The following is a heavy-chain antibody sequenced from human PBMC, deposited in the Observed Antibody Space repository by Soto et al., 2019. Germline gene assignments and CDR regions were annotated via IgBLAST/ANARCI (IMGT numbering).Heavy chain of an antibody. D-gene: IGHD2-15*01. Sequence: QVQLVQSGAEVKKPGASVKVSCRASGYTFTSYDINWVRQATGQGLEWMGWMNPNNGKTDYAQKFQGRVTMTRNTSMSTTYMELSSMRSENTALYYCARAGPLVVGAWGQVTLVTVTS. CDR2: MNPNNGKT. V-gene: IGHV1-8*01. J-gene: IGHJ5*02. CDR1: GYTFTSYD. CDR3: ARAGPLVVGA.